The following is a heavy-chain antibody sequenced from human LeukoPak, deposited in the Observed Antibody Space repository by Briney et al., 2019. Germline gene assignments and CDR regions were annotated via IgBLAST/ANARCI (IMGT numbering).Heavy chain of an antibody. CDR2: IYYSGST. V-gene: IGHV4-61*01. CDR1: GGSISSSSYY. D-gene: IGHD6-13*01. CDR3: ARVGQQLVPGPIDY. Sequence: PSETLSLTCTVSGGSISSSSYYWSWIRQPPGKGLEWIGYIYYSGSTNYNPSLKSRVTISVDTSKNQFSLKLSSVTAADTAVYYCARVGQQLVPGPIDYWGQGTLVTVSS. J-gene: IGHJ4*02.